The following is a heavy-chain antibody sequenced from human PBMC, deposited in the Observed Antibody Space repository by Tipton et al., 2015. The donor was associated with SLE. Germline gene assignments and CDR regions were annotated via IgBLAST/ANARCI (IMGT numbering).Heavy chain of an antibody. CDR1: GGSFSGYY. Sequence: LRLSCAVYGGSFSGYYWSWIRQPPGKGLEWIGEINHSGSTNYNPSLKSRVTISVDTSKNQFSLKLSSVTAAETAVYYCARGIAAAHRRYYMDVWGKGTTVTVSS. D-gene: IGHD6-13*01. J-gene: IGHJ6*03. V-gene: IGHV4-34*01. CDR3: ARGIAAAHRRYYMDV. CDR2: INHSGST.